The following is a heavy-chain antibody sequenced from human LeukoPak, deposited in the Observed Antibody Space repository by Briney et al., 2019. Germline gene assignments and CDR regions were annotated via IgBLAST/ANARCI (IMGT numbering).Heavy chain of an antibody. Sequence: GGSLRLSCAASGFTFSSYAMSWVRQAPGKGLEWVAAISGSGGSTYYADSVKGRFTISRDNSKNTLYLQMNSLRAEDTAVYYCARNGVYCSGGSCYSNWFDPWGQGTLVTVSS. J-gene: IGHJ5*02. CDR1: GFTFSSYA. D-gene: IGHD2-15*01. V-gene: IGHV3-23*01. CDR3: ARNGVYCSGGSCYSNWFDP. CDR2: ISGSGGST.